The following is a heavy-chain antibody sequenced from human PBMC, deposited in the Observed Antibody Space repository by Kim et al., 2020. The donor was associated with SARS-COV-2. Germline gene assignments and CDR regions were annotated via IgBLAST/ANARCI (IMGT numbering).Heavy chain of an antibody. Sequence: GGSLRLSCAASGFTFSSYAMSWVRQAPGKGLEWVSAISGSGGSTYYADSVKGRFTISRDNSKNTLYLQMNILSAEDTAVYYCAKGQLLWFGESSPFDYWGQGALVTVSS. CDR3: AKGQLLWFGESSPFDY. J-gene: IGHJ4*02. V-gene: IGHV3-23*01. D-gene: IGHD3-10*01. CDR2: ISGSGGST. CDR1: GFTFSSYA.